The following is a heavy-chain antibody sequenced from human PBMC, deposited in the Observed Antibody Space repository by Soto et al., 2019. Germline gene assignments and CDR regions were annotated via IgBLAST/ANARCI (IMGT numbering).Heavy chain of an antibody. Sequence: QVQLQESGPGLVKPSGTLSLTCAVSGGSISSNNWWSWVRQPPGKWLEWIGEIYPSGSTNYNPSLKSRVTISIDKSKNQFSLKLTSVTAADTAVYYCARESAAAGLTGDPGGQGTLVAVSS. CDR2: IYPSGST. J-gene: IGHJ5*02. V-gene: IGHV4-4*02. D-gene: IGHD6-13*01. CDR3: ARESAAAGLTGDP. CDR1: GGSISSNNW.